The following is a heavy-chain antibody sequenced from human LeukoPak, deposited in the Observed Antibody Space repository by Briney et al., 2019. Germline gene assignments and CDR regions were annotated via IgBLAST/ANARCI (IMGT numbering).Heavy chain of an antibody. CDR2: ISGSGGST. CDR3: TLWFGESPFDY. J-gene: IGHJ4*02. D-gene: IGHD3-10*01. CDR1: GFTFSSYA. V-gene: IGHV3-23*01. Sequence: PGGSLRLSCAASGFTFSSYAMSWVRQAPGKGLEWVSAISGSGGSTYYADSVKGRFTISRDNSKNKLYLQMNSLRAEDTAVYYCTLWFGESPFDYWGQGTLVTVSS.